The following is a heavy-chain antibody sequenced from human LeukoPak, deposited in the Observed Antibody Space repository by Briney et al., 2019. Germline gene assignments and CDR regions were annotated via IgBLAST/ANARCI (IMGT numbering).Heavy chain of an antibody. CDR3: TSGYGSGSSHDY. J-gene: IGHJ4*02. V-gene: IGHV3-73*01. CDR1: GFTFSGSA. CDR2: IRSKGNSYAT. Sequence: GGSLRLSCAASGFTFSGSAMHWVRQASGKGLEWVGRIRSKGNSYATAYAAWVKGILTISRDESKNQAYMQMNSVKTEETAVYYCTSGYGSGSSHDYWGQGTLVTVSS. D-gene: IGHD3-10*01.